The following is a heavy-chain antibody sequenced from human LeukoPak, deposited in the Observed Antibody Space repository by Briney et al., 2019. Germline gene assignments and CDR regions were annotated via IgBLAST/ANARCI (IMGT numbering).Heavy chain of an antibody. D-gene: IGHD6-13*01. CDR1: GGTFSSYA. V-gene: IGHV1-69*13. Sequence: SVKVSCKASGGTFSSYAISWVQQAPGQGLEWMGGIIPIFGTANYAQKFQGRVTITADESTSTAYMELSSLRSEDTAVYYCARGANRSWYAAFDIWGQGTMVTVSS. CDR2: IIPIFGTA. CDR3: ARGANRSWYAAFDI. J-gene: IGHJ3*02.